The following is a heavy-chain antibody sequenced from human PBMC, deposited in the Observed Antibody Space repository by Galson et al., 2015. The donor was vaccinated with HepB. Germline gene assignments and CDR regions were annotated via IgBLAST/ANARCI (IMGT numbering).Heavy chain of an antibody. CDR1: GFTFSSYG. V-gene: IGHV3-33*01. Sequence: SLRLSCAASGFTFSSYGMHWVRQAPGKGLEWVAVIWHDGSNKYYADSVKGRFTISRDNSKNTLYLQMNSLRAEDTAVYYCASLYCSGGSCYYEYWGQGTLVTVSS. CDR2: IWHDGSNK. CDR3: ASLYCSGGSCYYEY. D-gene: IGHD2-15*01. J-gene: IGHJ4*02.